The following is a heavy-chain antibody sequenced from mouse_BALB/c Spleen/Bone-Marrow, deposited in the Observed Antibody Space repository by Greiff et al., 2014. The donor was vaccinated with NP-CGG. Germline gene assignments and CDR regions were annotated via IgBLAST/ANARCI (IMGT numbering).Heavy chain of an antibody. D-gene: IGHD2-4*01. Sequence: QVQLQQSGAELAKPGASVKMSCKASGYTFTNYWMHWVKQRPGQGLEWIGYINLSTGYTEYNQKFKDKATLTADKSSSTAYMQLRSEKSEVSAVYYCARDDYDDYWGQGTTLTVSS. V-gene: IGHV1-7*01. CDR2: INLSTGYT. J-gene: IGHJ2*01. CDR3: ARDDYDDY. CDR1: GYTFTNYW.